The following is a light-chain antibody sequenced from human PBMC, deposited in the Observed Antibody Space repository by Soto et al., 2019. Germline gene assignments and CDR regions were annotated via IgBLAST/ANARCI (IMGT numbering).Light chain of an antibody. J-gene: IGKJ2*01. CDR3: QVYGNSPMYT. CDR1: QGIGVR. Sequence: IQMTQSPSSLSASIGDRVTITCRASQGIGVRLAWFQQKPGKAPQYLIQSASILQSAVPSMFSGSGSGTEFILTISRLEAEDFAVYYGQVYGNSPMYTFGQGTRFEIK. V-gene: IGKV1-12*01. CDR2: SAS.